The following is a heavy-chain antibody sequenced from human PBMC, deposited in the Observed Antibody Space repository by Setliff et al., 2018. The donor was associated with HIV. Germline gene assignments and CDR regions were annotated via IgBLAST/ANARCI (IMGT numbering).Heavy chain of an antibody. CDR2: IYYSGNT. CDR1: GGSISSTSYY. V-gene: IGHV4-39*07. Sequence: SETLSLTCTVSGGSISSTSYYWGWIRQPPGKGLEWIGSIYYSGNTYYNPSLKSRVTISVDASKNQFSLKLSSVTAADTAVYYCARELSANIGIVVVISNWFDPWGQGTLVTVSS. D-gene: IGHD3-22*01. CDR3: ARELSANIGIVVVISNWFDP. J-gene: IGHJ5*02.